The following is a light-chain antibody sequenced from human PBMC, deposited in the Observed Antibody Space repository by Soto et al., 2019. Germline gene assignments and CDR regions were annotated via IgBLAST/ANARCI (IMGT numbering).Light chain of an antibody. CDR1: QSVSSS. CDR2: GAS. CDR3: QHYSHWPWT. V-gene: IGKV3-15*01. J-gene: IGKJ1*01. Sequence: EIVMTQSPATLSVSPGEGATLSCRASQSVSSSLAWYQQIPGQAPRLLIYGASTRATDIPDRFSGSESGTEFTLTISSVQSEDFAVYYCQHYSHWPWTFGQGTKVDI.